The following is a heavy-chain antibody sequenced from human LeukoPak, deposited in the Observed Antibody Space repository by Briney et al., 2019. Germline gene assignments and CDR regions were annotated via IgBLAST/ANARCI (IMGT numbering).Heavy chain of an antibody. Sequence: SETLSLTCTVSGGSISSGGYYWSWIRQHPGKGLEWIGDIYYSGSTYYSPSLKSRVTISVDTSKNQFSLKLSSVTAADTAVYYCARDQSLYGSGSYYNYGLDYWGQGTLVTVSS. CDR1: GGSISSGGYY. V-gene: IGHV4-31*03. CDR2: IYYSGST. D-gene: IGHD3-10*01. J-gene: IGHJ4*02. CDR3: ARDQSLYGSGSYYNYGLDY.